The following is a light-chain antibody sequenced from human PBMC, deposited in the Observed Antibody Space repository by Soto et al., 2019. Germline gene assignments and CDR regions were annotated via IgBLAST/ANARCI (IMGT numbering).Light chain of an antibody. J-gene: IGKJ3*01. CDR1: QSISNY. CDR2: AAS. Sequence: DIQMTQSPSSLSASVGDRVTITCRASQSISNYLNWYQQKPGKAPKLLIYAASSLQSGVPSRFSGSGSGTDFTLTISSLQPEDFATYSCQQGYTTLFTFGPGTNVDI. V-gene: IGKV1-39*01. CDR3: QQGYTTLFT.